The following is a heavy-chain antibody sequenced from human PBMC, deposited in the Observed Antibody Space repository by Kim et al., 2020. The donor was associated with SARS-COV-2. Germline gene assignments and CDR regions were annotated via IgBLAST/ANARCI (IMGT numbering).Heavy chain of an antibody. CDR2: IWYDGSNK. D-gene: IGHD3-3*01. J-gene: IGHJ6*02. CDR3: ARASSYDFWSGYWRYYYYYGMDV. V-gene: IGHV3-33*01. Sequence: GGSLRLSCAASGFTFSSYGMHWVRQAPGKGLEWVAVIWYDGSNKYYADSVKGRFTISRDNSKNTLYLQMNSLRAEDTAVYYCARASSYDFWSGYWRYYYYYGMDVWGQGTTVTVSS. CDR1: GFTFSSYG.